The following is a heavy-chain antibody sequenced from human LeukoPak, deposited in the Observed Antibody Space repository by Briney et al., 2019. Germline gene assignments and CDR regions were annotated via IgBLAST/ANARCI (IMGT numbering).Heavy chain of an antibody. Sequence: GGSLRLSCAASGFTFSSYWMSWVRQAPGKGPEWVANIKQDGSEKYYVDSVKGRFTISRDNAKNSLYLQMNSLRAEDTAVYYCARDEIALTGYAFSNWGQGTLVTVSS. CDR3: ARDEIALTGYAFSN. V-gene: IGHV3-7*03. D-gene: IGHD3-9*01. CDR2: IKQDGSEK. J-gene: IGHJ4*02. CDR1: GFTFSSYW.